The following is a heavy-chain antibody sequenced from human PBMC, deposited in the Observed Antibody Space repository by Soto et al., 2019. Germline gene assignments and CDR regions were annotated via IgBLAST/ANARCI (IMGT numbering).Heavy chain of an antibody. Sequence: QITLKESGPTLVKPTQTLTLTCTFSGFSLSTYGVSVGWIRQPPGKALEWLTLVYWDDDKRYRPSLRSRLTITQDTSNNQVVLTMTNMDPVDTGTYYCAHAYYGSGSLTWGQGTPVVVSS. CDR1: GFSLSTYGVS. D-gene: IGHD3-10*01. V-gene: IGHV2-5*02. CDR3: AHAYYGSGSLT. CDR2: VYWDDDK. J-gene: IGHJ5*02.